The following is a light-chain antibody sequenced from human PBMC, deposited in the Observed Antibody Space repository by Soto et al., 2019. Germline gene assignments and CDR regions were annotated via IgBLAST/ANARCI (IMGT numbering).Light chain of an antibody. CDR2: GAS. CDR3: QQYGSSPTWT. V-gene: IGKV3-20*01. Sequence: EIVLTQSPGTLSLSPGERATLSCRASQSVSNSYLAWYQQKPGQAPRLLICGASSRATGIPDRFSGSGSGTDFTLTISRLEPEDFAVYYCQQYGSSPTWTFGQGTKVDIK. J-gene: IGKJ1*01. CDR1: QSVSNSY.